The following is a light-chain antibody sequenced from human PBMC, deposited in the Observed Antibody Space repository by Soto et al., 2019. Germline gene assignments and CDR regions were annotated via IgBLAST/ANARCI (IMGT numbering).Light chain of an antibody. CDR3: QQYNNWPPIP. Sequence: EIVMTDSPATLTITTGERATLSCRASQSVSTNLAWYQQKPGQAPRLLIYDTSTRATGIPARFSGSGSGTEFTLTISSLQSEDFAVYYCQQYNNWPPIPFGQAGRLAIK. V-gene: IGKV3-15*01. CDR1: QSVSTN. CDR2: DTS. J-gene: IGKJ5*01.